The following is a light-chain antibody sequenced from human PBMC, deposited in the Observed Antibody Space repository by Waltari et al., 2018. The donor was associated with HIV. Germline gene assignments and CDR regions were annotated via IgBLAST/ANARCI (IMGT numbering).Light chain of an antibody. V-gene: IGLV1-51*01. CDR3: GTWDSSLSAWV. J-gene: IGLJ3*02. CDR1: SSNIGNNY. CDR2: DKN. Sequence: QSVLTQPPSVSAAPGQKVTISCSGSSSNIGNNYVSWYQQLPGTAPKLLIYDKNNRPAGIPDRFSVSESGTSATLGITGLQTGDEADYYCGTWDSSLSAWVFGGGTKLTVL.